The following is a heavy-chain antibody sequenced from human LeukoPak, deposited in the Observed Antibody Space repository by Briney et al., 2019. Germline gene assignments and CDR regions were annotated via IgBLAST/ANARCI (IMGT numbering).Heavy chain of an antibody. V-gene: IGHV1-18*01. D-gene: IGHD4-17*01. CDR1: GYTFTNYG. J-gene: IGHJ4*02. CDR2: ISAYNGNT. CDR3: AREGVGTTPDF. Sequence: ASVKVSCKASGYTFTNYGISWVRQAPGQGLEWMGWISAYNGNTNYAQKLQGRVTVTTDTSTSTAYMELRGLRSDDTAVYYCAREGVGTTPDFWGQGTLVTVSS.